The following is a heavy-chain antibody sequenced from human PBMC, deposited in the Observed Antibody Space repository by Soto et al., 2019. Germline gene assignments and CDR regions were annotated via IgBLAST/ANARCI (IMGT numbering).Heavy chain of an antibody. CDR3: AKDLGYSYGGFFDY. CDR2: VSSAGSTK. V-gene: IGHV3-30*18. J-gene: IGHJ4*02. D-gene: IGHD5-18*01. Sequence: QVQLVESGGGVVQPERSLRLCCAASGFIFSNYGMHWVRQAPGKGLEWVAVVSSAGSTKYYADSVKGRFTISRDNSKNTVFLQMNSLSAEDTAVYYCAKDLGYSYGGFFDYWGQGTLVTVSS. CDR1: GFIFSNYG.